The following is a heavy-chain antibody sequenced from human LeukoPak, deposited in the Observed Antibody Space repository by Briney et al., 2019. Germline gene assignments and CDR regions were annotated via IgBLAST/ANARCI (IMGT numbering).Heavy chain of an antibody. V-gene: IGHV5-10-1*01. J-gene: IGHJ4*02. CDR2: IDPSDSYT. Sequence: GESLKISCKGSGYTFTNHWSSWVRQMPGKGLEWMGKIDPSDSYTNYSPSFQGHVTISADKSISTAYLQWSSLKASDTAMYHCARLGAVAGANYFDYWGQGTLVTVSS. CDR3: ARLGAVAGANYFDY. CDR1: GYTFTNHW. D-gene: IGHD6-19*01.